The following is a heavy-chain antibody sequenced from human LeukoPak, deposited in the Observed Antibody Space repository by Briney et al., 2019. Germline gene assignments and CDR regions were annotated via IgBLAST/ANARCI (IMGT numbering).Heavy chain of an antibody. J-gene: IGHJ4*02. Sequence: ASAKVSCKASGYTFTTYGISWVRQAPGQGLEWVGWISPHTFNTNPAQKFQDRVTMTTDTSTSTAYMELSSLRFDDTAVYYCARDERTAAAGTEGYFDYWGQGTLVTVSS. D-gene: IGHD6-13*01. CDR3: ARDERTAAAGTEGYFDY. CDR1: GYTFTTYG. CDR2: ISPHTFNT. V-gene: IGHV1-18*01.